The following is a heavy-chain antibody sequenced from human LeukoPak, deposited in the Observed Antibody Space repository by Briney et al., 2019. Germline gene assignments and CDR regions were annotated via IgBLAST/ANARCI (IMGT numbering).Heavy chain of an antibody. V-gene: IGHV3-30*03. CDR2: LSFDGSNE. Sequence: GGSLRLSCAASGFTFSSYGMHWVRQSPGRGLEWVSFLSFDGSNEFYADSLKGRFTISRDNSKDTLYLQMDRLRAEDTALYYCAREEHDYVWGSYRYYYYYGIGVWGQGTTVTVSS. CDR1: GFTFSSYG. J-gene: IGHJ6*02. D-gene: IGHD3-16*02. CDR3: AREEHDYVWGSYRYYYYYGIGV.